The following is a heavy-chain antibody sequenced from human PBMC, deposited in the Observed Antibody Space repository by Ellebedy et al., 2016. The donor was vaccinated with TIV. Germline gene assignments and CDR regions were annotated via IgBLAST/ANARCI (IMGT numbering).Heavy chain of an antibody. CDR2: SWSEGRYE. CDR3: ARDSTVEWEPPNDFDY. V-gene: IGHV3-33*08. Sequence: PGGSLRLSCAASGFTFHNYGMHWVRQAPGKGLEWLGLSWSEGRYELYADSVKGRFTISRDNSKKMVYLQMNFLTAEDTALYYCARDSTVEWEPPNDFDYWGQGTLVTVSS. D-gene: IGHD1-26*01. J-gene: IGHJ4*02. CDR1: GFTFHNYG.